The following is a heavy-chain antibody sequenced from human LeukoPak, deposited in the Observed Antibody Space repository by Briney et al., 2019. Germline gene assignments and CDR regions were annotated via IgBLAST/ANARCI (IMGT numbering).Heavy chain of an antibody. V-gene: IGHV4-34*01. CDR1: GGSFSGYF. CDR3: ARGGSYGYYYYYYMDV. J-gene: IGHJ6*03. CDR2: INHSGST. D-gene: IGHD5-18*01. Sequence: PSETLSLTCAVYGGSFSGYFWSWIRQPPGKGLEWIGEINHSGSTNYNPSLKSRVTISVDTSKNQFSLKLSSVTAADTAVYYCARGGSYGYYYYYYMDVWGKGTTVTVSS.